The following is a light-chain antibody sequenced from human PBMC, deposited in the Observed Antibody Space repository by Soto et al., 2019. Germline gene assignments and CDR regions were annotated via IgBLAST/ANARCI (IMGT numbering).Light chain of an antibody. J-gene: IGKJ5*01. CDR1: QTISSW. Sequence: IHMTQSPSTLSGSVGDRVTITWRASQTISSWLAWYQQKPGKAPKLLVYSASTLQSGVPSRFSGSGSGPDFTLTISSLQPEDSATYFCQQLNSYPQTFGQGTRLEI. V-gene: IGKV1-5*01. CDR3: QQLNSYPQT. CDR2: SAS.